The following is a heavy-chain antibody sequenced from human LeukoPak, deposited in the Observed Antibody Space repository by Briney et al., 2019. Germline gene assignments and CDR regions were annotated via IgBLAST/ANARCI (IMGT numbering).Heavy chain of an antibody. CDR1: GFTFNAFG. Sequence: GGSVRLSCAASGFTFNAFGMNWVRQAPGKGLEWVSYIGTTSGAIYYADSVKGRFTISRDSAKNSLYPQMNSLRAEDTAVYYCARFRTWGDKAFDYWGQGTLVTVSS. D-gene: IGHD2-21*02. V-gene: IGHV3-48*01. CDR2: IGTTSGAI. J-gene: IGHJ4*02. CDR3: ARFRTWGDKAFDY.